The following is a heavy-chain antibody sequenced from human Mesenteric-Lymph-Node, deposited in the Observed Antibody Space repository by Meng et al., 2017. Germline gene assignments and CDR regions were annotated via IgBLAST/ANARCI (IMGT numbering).Heavy chain of an antibody. V-gene: IGHV6-1*01. CDR1: GDSVSSSNAA. CDR3: ASWRYDS. J-gene: IGHJ5*01. CDR2: TYYHSKWSI. Sequence: QAQLQQSDPVLVKPSQTLTLTCDISGDSVSSSNAAGNWIRQSPSRCLRGLRRTYYHSKWSIEYALSMKNRITINPDTSKNQFTLQLNSVTPEDTTVYYCASWRYDSWGQGTLVTVSS.